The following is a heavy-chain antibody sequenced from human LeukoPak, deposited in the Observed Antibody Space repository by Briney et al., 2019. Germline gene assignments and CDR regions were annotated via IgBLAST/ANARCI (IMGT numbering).Heavy chain of an antibody. D-gene: IGHD6-19*01. CDR2: INAGNGKT. CDR1: GYIFTDYA. Sequence: ASVKVSCKASGYIFTDYAIQWVRQAPGQGLEWMGWINAGNGKTKYSQKFQGRVTITRDTSASTAYMELSGLRSDDTAVYYCARDKGPGCFDYWGQGTLVTVSS. V-gene: IGHV1-3*01. CDR3: ARDKGPGCFDY. J-gene: IGHJ4*02.